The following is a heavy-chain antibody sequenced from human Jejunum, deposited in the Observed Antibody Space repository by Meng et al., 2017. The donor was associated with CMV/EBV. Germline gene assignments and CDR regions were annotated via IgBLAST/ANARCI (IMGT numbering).Heavy chain of an antibody. CDR2: IYYSGLT. CDR1: GAIGEANYY. D-gene: IGHD6-6*01. J-gene: IGHJ4*02. CDR3: ARLVASRPGGGYFVS. V-gene: IGHV4-39*01. Sequence: GAIGEANYYWGWNRQSPGKGLEWIASIYYSGLTYYNPSLQSRVTISVDTSRNQFSLRLNSVTAADAAVYYCARLVASRPGGGYFVSWGQGTLVTVSS.